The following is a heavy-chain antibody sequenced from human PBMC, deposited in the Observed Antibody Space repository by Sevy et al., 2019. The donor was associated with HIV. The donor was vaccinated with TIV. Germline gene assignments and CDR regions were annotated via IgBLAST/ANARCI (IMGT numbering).Heavy chain of an antibody. CDR2: ISYDGSNK. Sequence: GGSLRLSCAASGFTFSSYAMHWVRQAPGKGLEWVAVISYDGSNKYYADSVKGRFTISRDNSKNTLYLQMNSLRAEDTAVYYCARGGSIESIELDYWGQGTLVTVSS. CDR3: ARGGSIESIELDY. V-gene: IGHV3-30-3*01. CDR1: GFTFSSYA. D-gene: IGHD6-6*01. J-gene: IGHJ4*02.